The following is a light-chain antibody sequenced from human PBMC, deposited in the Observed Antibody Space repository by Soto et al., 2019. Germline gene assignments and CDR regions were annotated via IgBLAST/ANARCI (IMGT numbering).Light chain of an antibody. J-gene: IGLJ3*02. V-gene: IGLV1-40*01. CDR1: SSNIGTRYG. CDR2: GDN. Sequence: QAVVTQPPSVSGAPGQRVTISCTGSSSNIGTRYGVHWYQHFPGTAPKLLIYGDNNRPSGVPDRFSGSKSGTSASLAITGLQAEDEADYYCQSYDSSLSGWVFGGGTKLTVL. CDR3: QSYDSSLSGWV.